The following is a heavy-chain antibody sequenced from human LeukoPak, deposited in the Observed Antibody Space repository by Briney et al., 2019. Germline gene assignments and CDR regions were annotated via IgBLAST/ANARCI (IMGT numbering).Heavy chain of an antibody. D-gene: IGHD6-13*01. J-gene: IGHJ4*02. CDR3: AKPEPGYSSSWAPGGFDY. Sequence: GGSLRLSCAASGFTFSSYSMNWVRQAPGKGLEWVSYISSSSSTIYYADSVKGRFTISRDNSKNTLYLQMNSLRAEDTAVYYCAKPEPGYSSSWAPGGFDYWGQGTLVTVSS. V-gene: IGHV3-48*01. CDR2: ISSSSSTI. CDR1: GFTFSSYS.